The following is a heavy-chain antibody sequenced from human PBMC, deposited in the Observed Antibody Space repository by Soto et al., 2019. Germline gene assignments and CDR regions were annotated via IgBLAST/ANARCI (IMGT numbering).Heavy chain of an antibody. Sequence: SETLSLTFTVSGGSISSGDYYWSWILQPPGKGLEWIGYIYYSGSTYYNPSLKSRVTISVDTSKNQFSLKLSSVTAADTAVYYCVKTGYFDWCPDYWGQGTLVTVSS. CDR1: GGSISSGDYY. J-gene: IGHJ4*02. V-gene: IGHV4-30-4*01. CDR2: IYYSGST. CDR3: VKTGYFDWCPDY. D-gene: IGHD3-9*01.